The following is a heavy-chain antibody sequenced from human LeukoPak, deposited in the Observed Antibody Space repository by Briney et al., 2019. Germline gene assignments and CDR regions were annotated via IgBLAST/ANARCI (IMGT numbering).Heavy chain of an antibody. CDR1: GFTFSSYW. CDR3: ARVKGAAGTDY. D-gene: IGHD6-13*01. V-gene: IGHV3-74*01. J-gene: IGHJ4*02. Sequence: PGGSLRLSCAASGFTFSSYWMHWVRQAPGKGLVWVSRINSDGSSTSYADSVKGRFTISRDNAKNTLYLQMNSLRAEDTAVYYCARVKGAAGTDYWGQGTLVTVSS. CDR2: INSDGSST.